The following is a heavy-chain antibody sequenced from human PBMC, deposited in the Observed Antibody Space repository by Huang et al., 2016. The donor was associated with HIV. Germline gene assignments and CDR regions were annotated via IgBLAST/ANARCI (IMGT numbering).Heavy chain of an antibody. D-gene: IGHD3-22*01. CDR2: ISTTSGAT. V-gene: IGHV3-48*01. CDR1: GYTFSTYS. CDR3: VRDSSSGLQLRY. J-gene: IGHJ4*02. Sequence: EVQLVESGGGLAQPGGSLRLSCVASGYTFSTYSMNWVRQAPGKGLGWCSYISTTSGATSYADSLKGRFTVSRDNVKNSLYLQMNRLRVEDTAMYYCVRDSSSGLQLRYWGQGALVIVS.